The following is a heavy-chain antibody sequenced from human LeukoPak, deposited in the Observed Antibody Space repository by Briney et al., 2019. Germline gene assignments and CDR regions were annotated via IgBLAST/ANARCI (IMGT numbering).Heavy chain of an antibody. CDR2: INPNSGGT. Sequence: ASVKVSCKASGYTFTGYYMHWVRQAPGQGLEWMGWINPNSGGTNYAQKFQGRVTMTRDTSIGTAYMELSRLRSDDTAVYYCARDSNYDFWSGPLGWFDPWGQGTLVTVSS. D-gene: IGHD3-3*01. J-gene: IGHJ5*02. V-gene: IGHV1-2*02. CDR1: GYTFTGYY. CDR3: ARDSNYDFWSGPLGWFDP.